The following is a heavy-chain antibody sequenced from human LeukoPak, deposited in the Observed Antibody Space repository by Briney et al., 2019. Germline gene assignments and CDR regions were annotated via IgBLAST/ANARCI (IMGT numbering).Heavy chain of an antibody. J-gene: IGHJ5*02. CDR2: INPSGGYT. CDR1: GYTFTSYC. CDR3: ARSKIVGGTTVNWFDP. D-gene: IGHD1-26*01. V-gene: IGHV1-46*01. Sequence: ASVKVSCKTSGYTFTSYCLHWVRQAPGQGLEWRGRINPSGGYTSYAPNFQGRFTMTRDMSTSTVNMELRSLTSDDTAVYYCARSKIVGGTTVNWFDPWGQGTPVTISS.